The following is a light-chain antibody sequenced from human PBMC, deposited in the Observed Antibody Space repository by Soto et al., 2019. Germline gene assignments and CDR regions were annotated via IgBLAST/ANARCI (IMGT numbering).Light chain of an antibody. CDR2: GAS. J-gene: IGKJ5*01. V-gene: IGKV3-20*01. CDR1: QSVSSSY. CDR3: QQYGSPPPIT. Sequence: EIVLTQSPGTLSLSPGERATLSCRASQSVSSSYLAWYQQKPGQAPRLLIYGASSRATGIPDRFSGSGSGTDFTLIISRLEAEDFAVYYCQQYGSPPPITFGQGTRLEIK.